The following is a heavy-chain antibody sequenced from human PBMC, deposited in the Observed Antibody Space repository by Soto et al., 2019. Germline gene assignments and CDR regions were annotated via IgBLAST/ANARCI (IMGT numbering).Heavy chain of an antibody. Sequence: QVQLVQSGAEVKKPGASVKVSCKASGYTFTSYGISWVRQAPGQGLEWMGWISAYNGNTNYAQKLQGRVTMTPDTATMTACMELRSLRSDDTAVYYCARDGGVQARFDPWGQGTLVTVSS. V-gene: IGHV1-18*01. CDR3: ARDGGVQARFDP. CDR1: GYTFTSYG. CDR2: ISAYNGNT. D-gene: IGHD2-8*02. J-gene: IGHJ5*02.